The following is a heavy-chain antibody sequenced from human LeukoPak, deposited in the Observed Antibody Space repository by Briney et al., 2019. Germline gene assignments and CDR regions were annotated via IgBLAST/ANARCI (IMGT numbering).Heavy chain of an antibody. CDR3: ARDRLLWFGELFYHGMDV. V-gene: IGHV3-21*01. CDR2: ISSSSSYI. Sequence: GGSLRLSCAASGFTFSSYSMNWVRQAPGKGLEWVSSISSSSSYIYYADSVKGRFTISRDNAKNSLYLQMNSLGAEDTAVYYCARDRLLWFGELFYHGMDVWGQGTTVTVSS. CDR1: GFTFSSYS. J-gene: IGHJ6*02. D-gene: IGHD3-10*01.